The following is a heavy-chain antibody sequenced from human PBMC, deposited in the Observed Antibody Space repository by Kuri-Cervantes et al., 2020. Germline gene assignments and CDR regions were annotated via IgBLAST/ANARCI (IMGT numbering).Heavy chain of an antibody. Sequence: LRLSCAVSGGSISSGGYSWSWIRQPPGKGLEWIGYIYHSGSTYYNPSLKSRVTISVDRSKNQFSLKLSSVTAADTAVYYCARGGRGYSGLDLPLSWGQGTLVTVSS. J-gene: IGHJ4*02. CDR3: ARGGRGYSGLDLPLS. CDR1: GGSISSGGYS. V-gene: IGHV4-30-2*01. CDR2: IYHSGST. D-gene: IGHD5-12*01.